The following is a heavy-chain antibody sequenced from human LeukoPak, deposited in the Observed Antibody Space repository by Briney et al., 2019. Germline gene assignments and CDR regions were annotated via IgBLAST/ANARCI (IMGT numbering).Heavy chain of an antibody. D-gene: IGHD5-12*01. Sequence: GGSLRLSCAASGFTVSSNYMSWVRQAPGKGLEWVSVIYSGGDTYYADSVKGRFTISRDNSKNTLYLLMNSLRADDTAVYYCARVYSGYDLYFDYWGQGTLVTVSS. CDR1: GFTVSSNY. CDR3: ARVYSGYDLYFDY. V-gene: IGHV3-53*01. CDR2: IYSGGDT. J-gene: IGHJ4*02.